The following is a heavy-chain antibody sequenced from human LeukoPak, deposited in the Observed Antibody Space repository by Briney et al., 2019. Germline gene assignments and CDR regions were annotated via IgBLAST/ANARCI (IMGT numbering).Heavy chain of an antibody. D-gene: IGHD2-21*02. J-gene: IGHJ4*02. CDR2: IIRSGGST. CDR1: GFTFNNYA. CDR3: ARDFVGGDPVGYFDY. Sequence: PGGSLRLSCVASGFTFNNYAMCWVRQAPGKGLEWVSAIIRSGGSTYYADSVKGRFTISRDNSKNTLYLQMNSLRAEDTAVYYCARDFVGGDPVGYFDYWGQGTLVTVSS. V-gene: IGHV3-23*01.